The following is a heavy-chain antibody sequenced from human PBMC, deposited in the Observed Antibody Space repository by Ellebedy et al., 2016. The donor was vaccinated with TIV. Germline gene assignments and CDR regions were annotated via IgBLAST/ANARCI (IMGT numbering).Heavy chain of an antibody. CDR2: ISAYNGNT. V-gene: IGHV1-18*04. CDR1: GYSFTNYG. J-gene: IGHJ4*02. D-gene: IGHD3-10*01. CDR3: ARDGEFTDY. Sequence: AASEKVSCKASGYSFTNYGIRCVRQAPGQGLEWMGWISAYNGNTNYAQKLQGRVTMTTNTSTSTAYMDLRSLRSDDTAVYYCARDGEFTDYWGQGTLVTVSS.